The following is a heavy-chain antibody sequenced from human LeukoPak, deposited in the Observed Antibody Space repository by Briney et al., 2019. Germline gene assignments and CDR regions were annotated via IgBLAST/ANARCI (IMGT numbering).Heavy chain of an antibody. CDR3: ATVYGSGWSRFDY. D-gene: IGHD6-19*01. Sequence: ASVKVSCKASGYTFTDYYMHWVRQAPGQGLEWMGWISPNSGGTNYAQKFQGRVTMTRDTSISTAYMELTRLKSNDTAVYYCATVYGSGWSRFDYWGQGTVVTVSS. CDR2: ISPNSGGT. V-gene: IGHV1-2*02. J-gene: IGHJ4*02. CDR1: GYTFTDYY.